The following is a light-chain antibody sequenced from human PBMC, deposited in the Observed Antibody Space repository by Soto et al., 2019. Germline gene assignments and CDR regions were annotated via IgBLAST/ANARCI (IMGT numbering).Light chain of an antibody. CDR2: GAS. CDR1: QSVGSNY. Sequence: EIVLTQSPGTLSLSPGERATLSCSASQSVGSNYLAWYQQKAGQAPRLLIYGASSRAAGIPDRFSGSGSGTDFSLAISREEPEDFTLYFWQQSASSRTFGHG. CDR3: QQSASSRT. V-gene: IGKV3-20*01. J-gene: IGKJ1*01.